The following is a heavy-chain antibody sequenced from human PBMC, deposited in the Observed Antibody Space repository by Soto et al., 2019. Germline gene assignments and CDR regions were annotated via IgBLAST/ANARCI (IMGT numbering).Heavy chain of an antibody. V-gene: IGHV3-23*01. J-gene: IGHJ6*02. CDR3: AKSGKYHLLVPYYYGMDF. D-gene: IGHD2-2*01. CDR2: ISGSGGST. CDR1: GFTFSSYA. Sequence: PGGSLRLSCAASGFTFSSYAMSWVRQAPGKGLEWVSAISGSGGSTYYADSVKGRFTISRDNSKNTLYLQMNSLRAEDTAVYYCAKSGKYHLLVPYYYGMDFWGQGTTVTVSS.